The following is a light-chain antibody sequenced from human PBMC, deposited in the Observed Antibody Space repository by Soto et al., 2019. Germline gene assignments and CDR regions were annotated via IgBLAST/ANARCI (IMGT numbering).Light chain of an antibody. CDR3: QQCGVSPWT. CDR1: QSVGSTC. J-gene: IGKJ1*01. Sequence: FVLTQSPVTLSLSPGEGATLSCRASQSVGSTCLVWYQQKPGQAPRLLIYDTSSRATGIPARFSGSGSGTDFTLTISGLEPEDFAVYYCQQCGVSPWTFGQGTKVEI. CDR2: DTS. V-gene: IGKV3-20*01.